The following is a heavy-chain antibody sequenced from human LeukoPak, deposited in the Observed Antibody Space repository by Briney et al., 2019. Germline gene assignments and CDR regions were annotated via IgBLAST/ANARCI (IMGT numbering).Heavy chain of an antibody. CDR3: TRRNPVQATDY. J-gene: IGHJ4*02. Sequence: GGSLKHSCAASGFTFSGSAMHWVRQASGKGLEWVGRIRSKANSYATAYAASVKGRFTISRDDSKNTAYLQMNSLKTEDTAMYYCTRRNPVQATDYWGQGTLVTVSS. CDR1: GFTFSGSA. D-gene: IGHD1-1*01. CDR2: IRSKANSYAT. V-gene: IGHV3-73*01.